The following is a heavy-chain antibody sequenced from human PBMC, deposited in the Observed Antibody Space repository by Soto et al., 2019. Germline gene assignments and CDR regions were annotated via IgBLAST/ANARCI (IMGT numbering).Heavy chain of an antibody. D-gene: IGHD2-15*01. CDR1: GFTFSSYS. J-gene: IGHJ4*02. CDR2: ISSSSSYI. V-gene: IGHV3-21*01. Sequence: GGSLRLSCAASGFTFSSYSMNWVRQAPGKGLEWVSSISSSSSYIYYADSVKGRFTISRDNAKNSLYLQMNSLRAEDTAVYYCASKGDMGYCSGGSCYRVFDYWGQGTLVTVSS. CDR3: ASKGDMGYCSGGSCYRVFDY.